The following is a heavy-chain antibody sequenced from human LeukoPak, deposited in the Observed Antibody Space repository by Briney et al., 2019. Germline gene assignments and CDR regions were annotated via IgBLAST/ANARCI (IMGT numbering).Heavy chain of an antibody. CDR1: GFTIRTYS. D-gene: IGHD2-2*01. V-gene: IGHV3-48*04. CDR3: ARSGYCTSTSCLNGRGAFDI. Sequence: GGSLRLSCAASGFTIRTYSMNWVRQAPGKGLEWVSYISSSSSTIYYADSVKGRFTISRDNAKNALYLQMNSLRAEDTAVYFCARSGYCTSTSCLNGRGAFDIWGQGTMVTVSS. CDR2: ISSSSSTI. J-gene: IGHJ3*02.